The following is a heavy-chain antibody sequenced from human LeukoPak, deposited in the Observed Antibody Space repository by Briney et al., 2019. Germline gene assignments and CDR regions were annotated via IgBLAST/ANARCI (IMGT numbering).Heavy chain of an antibody. J-gene: IGHJ4*02. D-gene: IGHD5-12*01. Sequence: GESLKISSQASGYNFTRYWIGWVRQMPGKGLEWMGLLYPRDSDTRYSPSFQGQVTFSADNSINTAYLQWSSLRASDTAIYYCARQMGVASRKNYFDSWGQGTLVTVSA. CDR3: ARQMGVASRKNYFDS. CDR2: LYPRDSDT. V-gene: IGHV5-51*01. CDR1: GYNFTRYW.